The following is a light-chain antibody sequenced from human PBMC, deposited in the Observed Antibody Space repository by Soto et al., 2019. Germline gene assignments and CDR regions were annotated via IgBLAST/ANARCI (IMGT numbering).Light chain of an antibody. Sequence: QPVLTQSPSASASPGASVKLTCTLSSGHSSYAIAWHQQQLEKGPRYLMKLNSDGSHSKGDGIPDRFSGSSSGAERYLTISSLQSEDEADYYCQTWGTGIVVFGGGTKLTVL. CDR1: SGHSSYA. CDR2: LNSDGSH. J-gene: IGLJ2*01. CDR3: QTWGTGIVV. V-gene: IGLV4-69*01.